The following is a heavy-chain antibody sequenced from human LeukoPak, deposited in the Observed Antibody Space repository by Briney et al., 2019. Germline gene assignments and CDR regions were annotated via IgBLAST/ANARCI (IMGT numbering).Heavy chain of an antibody. CDR2: ISSSSSYI. D-gene: IGHD3-3*01. Sequence: GGSLRLSCAASGFTFSSYSMNWVRQAPGKGLEWVSSISSSSSYIYYADSVEGRFTISRDNAKNSLYLQMNSLRAEDTAVYYCARDYDFWSGGYGMDVWGQGTTVTVSS. V-gene: IGHV3-21*01. CDR3: ARDYDFWSGGYGMDV. CDR1: GFTFSSYS. J-gene: IGHJ6*02.